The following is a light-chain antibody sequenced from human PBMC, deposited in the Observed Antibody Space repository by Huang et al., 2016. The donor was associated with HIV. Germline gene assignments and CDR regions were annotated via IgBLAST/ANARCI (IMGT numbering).Light chain of an antibody. V-gene: IGKV4-1*01. CDR2: WAS. CDR1: QSILLNSNTRDY. Sequence: DIVMTQSPDSLAVSLGETVTIACRSNQSILLNSNTRDYLAWYQQKSGQPPKLLIYWASTRESGVPDRVSGCGSMTDFTLTISGLQADDVALYYCRQYYDYPPTFGQGTRVEIK. CDR3: RQYYDYPPT. J-gene: IGKJ1*01.